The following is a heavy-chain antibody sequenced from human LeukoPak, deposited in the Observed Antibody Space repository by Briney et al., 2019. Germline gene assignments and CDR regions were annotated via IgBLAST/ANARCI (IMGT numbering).Heavy chain of an antibody. Sequence: PGGSLRLSCAASGFTFSSYGMHWVRQAPGKGLEWVAVIWYDGSNKYYADSVKGRFTISRDNSKNTLYLQMSSLRTEDTAVYYCARGSGSSAYYPVDYWGQGTLVTVSS. J-gene: IGHJ4*02. D-gene: IGHD3-22*01. CDR3: ARGSGSSAYYPVDY. CDR2: IWYDGSNK. V-gene: IGHV3-33*01. CDR1: GFTFSSYG.